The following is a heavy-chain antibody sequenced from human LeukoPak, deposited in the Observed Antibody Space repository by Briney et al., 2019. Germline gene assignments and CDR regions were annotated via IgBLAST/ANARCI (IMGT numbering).Heavy chain of an antibody. CDR3: ARDKLAYCGGDCYPDA. D-gene: IGHD2-21*02. Sequence: PGGSLRLSCAVSGFTFSSYGMNWVRQAPGRGLERVSSISSGSTYIYYAGSVKGRFTISRDNGKNSLYLQMNSLRAEDTAVYYCARDKLAYCGGDCYPDAWGQGTLVTVSS. CDR1: GFTFSSYG. J-gene: IGHJ5*02. CDR2: ISSGSTYI. V-gene: IGHV3-21*01.